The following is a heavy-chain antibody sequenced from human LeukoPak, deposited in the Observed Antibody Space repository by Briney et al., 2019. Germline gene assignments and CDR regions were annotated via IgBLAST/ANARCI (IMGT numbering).Heavy chain of an antibody. CDR3: ARGPPPDFDY. Sequence: SETLSLTCTVSGDSINIYYWSWIRQPAGKGLEWIGRIYTSGSTDYNPSLKSRVTMSVDTSKNQFSLKLSSVTAADTAVYYCARGPPPDFDYWGQGTLVTVST. J-gene: IGHJ4*02. CDR2: IYTSGST. V-gene: IGHV4-4*07. CDR1: GDSINIYY.